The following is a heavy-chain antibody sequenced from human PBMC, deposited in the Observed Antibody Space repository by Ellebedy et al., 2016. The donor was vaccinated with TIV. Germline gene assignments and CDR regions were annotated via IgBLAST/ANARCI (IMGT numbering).Heavy chain of an antibody. D-gene: IGHD4-17*01. CDR2: ISWNSGSI. Sequence: SLKISCAASGFTFDDYAMHWVRQAPGKGLEWVSGISWNSGSIGYADSVKGRFTISRDNAKNSLYLQMNSLRDEDTALYYSAKDPGRGLHYKYFDPWGQGALVTVSS. CDR3: AKDPGRGLHYKYFDP. J-gene: IGHJ4*02. CDR1: GFTFDDYA. V-gene: IGHV3-9*01.